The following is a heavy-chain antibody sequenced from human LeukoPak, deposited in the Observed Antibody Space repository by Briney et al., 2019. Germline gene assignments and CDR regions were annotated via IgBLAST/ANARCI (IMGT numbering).Heavy chain of an antibody. CDR2: ISSSSSYI. D-gene: IGHD1-26*01. Sequence: GGSLRLSCAASGFTFSSYSMNWVRQAPGKGLEWVSSISSSSSYIYYADSVKGRFTTSRDNAKNSLYLQMNSLRAEDTAVYYCARSVGAIAFDYWGQGTLVTVSS. CDR3: ARSVGAIAFDY. J-gene: IGHJ4*02. V-gene: IGHV3-21*01. CDR1: GFTFSSYS.